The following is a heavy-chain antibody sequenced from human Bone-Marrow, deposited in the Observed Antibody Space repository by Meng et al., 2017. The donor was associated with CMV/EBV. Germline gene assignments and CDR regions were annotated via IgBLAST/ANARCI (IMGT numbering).Heavy chain of an antibody. J-gene: IGHJ6*02. D-gene: IGHD1-26*01. CDR3: AKDRVSGSYVIGGGYYGMDV. Sequence: GGSLRLSCAASGFTFDDYTMHWVRQAPGKGLEWVSLISWDGGSTYYADSLKGRFTISRDNSKNSLYLQMNSLRTEDTALYYCAKDRVSGSYVIGGGYYGMDVWGQGTTVTVSS. CDR2: ISWDGGST. CDR1: GFTFDDYT. V-gene: IGHV3-43*01.